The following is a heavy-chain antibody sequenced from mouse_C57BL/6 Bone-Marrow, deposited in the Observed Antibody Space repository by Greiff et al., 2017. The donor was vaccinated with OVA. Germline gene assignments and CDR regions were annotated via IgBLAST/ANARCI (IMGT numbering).Heavy chain of an antibody. Sequence: QVQLQQSGAELARPGASVKLSCKASGYTFTSYGIRWVKQRTGQGLEWIGEIYPRSGNTYYNEKFKGKATLTADKSSSTAYMELRSLTSEDSAVYFCARGDFHYYGSSYGYWGQGTTLTVSS. J-gene: IGHJ2*01. CDR1: GYTFTSYG. V-gene: IGHV1-81*01. D-gene: IGHD1-1*01. CDR2: IYPRSGNT. CDR3: ARGDFHYYGSSYGY.